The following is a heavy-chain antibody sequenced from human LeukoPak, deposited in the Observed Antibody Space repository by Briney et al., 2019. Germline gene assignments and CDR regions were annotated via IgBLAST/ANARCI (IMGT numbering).Heavy chain of an antibody. Sequence: ASVKVSCKASGYTFTCYYMHWVRQAPGQGLEWMGWINPNSGGTNYAQKFQGRVTMTRDTSISTAYMELSRLRSDDTAVYYCARDLDYGDYPTLGSGGYWGQGTLVTVSS. CDR3: ARDLDYGDYPTLGSGGY. CDR1: GYTFTCYY. V-gene: IGHV1-2*02. D-gene: IGHD4-17*01. CDR2: INPNSGGT. J-gene: IGHJ4*02.